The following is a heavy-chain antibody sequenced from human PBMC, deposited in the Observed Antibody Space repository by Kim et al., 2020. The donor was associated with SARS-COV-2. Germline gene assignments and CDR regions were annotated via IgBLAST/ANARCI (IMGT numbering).Heavy chain of an antibody. J-gene: IGHJ4*02. CDR1: GFTVSSNY. V-gene: IGHV3-53*01. CDR2: IYSGGST. D-gene: IGHD6-19*01. CDR3: AREKYSSGWFPIFDY. Sequence: GGSLRLSCVASGFTVSSNYMSWVRQAPGKGLEWVSVIYSGGSTYYADSVKGRFTISRDNSKNTLYLQMNSLRAEDTAVYYCAREKYSSGWFPIFDYWGRGTLVTVSS.